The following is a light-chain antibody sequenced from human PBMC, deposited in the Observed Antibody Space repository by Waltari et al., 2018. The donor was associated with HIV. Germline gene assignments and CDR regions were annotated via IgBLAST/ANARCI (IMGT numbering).Light chain of an antibody. J-gene: IGKJ2*01. Sequence: EKVMTQSPATLSVSPGERATLSCRASQSVMNNLAWYQQRPGQAPRLLIYGASTRATGVPARFSGSGSETEFTLTISSLQPEDVAVYYCQQYNNWPRTFGQGTKVEIK. CDR3: QQYNNWPRT. V-gene: IGKV3-15*01. CDR1: QSVMNN. CDR2: GAS.